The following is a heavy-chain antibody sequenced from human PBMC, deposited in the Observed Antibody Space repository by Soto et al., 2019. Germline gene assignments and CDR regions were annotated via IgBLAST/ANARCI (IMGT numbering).Heavy chain of an antibody. CDR3: ARGIAARRSYYYYGMDV. V-gene: IGHV3-48*02. CDR1: GFTFSSYS. D-gene: IGHD6-6*01. CDR2: ISSSSSTI. J-gene: IGHJ6*02. Sequence: PGGSLRLSCASSGFTFSSYSMNLVRQAPGKGLEWVSYISSSSSTIYYADSVKGRFTISRDNAKNSLYLQMNSLRDEDTAVYYCARGIAARRSYYYYGMDVWGQGTTVTVSS.